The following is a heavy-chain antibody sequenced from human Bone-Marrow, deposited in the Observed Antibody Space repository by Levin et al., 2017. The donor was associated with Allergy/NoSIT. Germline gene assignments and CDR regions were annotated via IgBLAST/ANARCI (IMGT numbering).Heavy chain of an antibody. D-gene: IGHD3-10*01. Sequence: SCAASGFTFSSYAMSWVRQAPGKGLEWVSAISGSGGSTYYADSVKGRFTISRDNSKNTLYLQMNSLRAEDTAVYYCAKVLWFGTDAFDIWGQGTMVTVSS. CDR1: GFTFSSYA. V-gene: IGHV3-23*01. CDR3: AKVLWFGTDAFDI. J-gene: IGHJ3*02. CDR2: ISGSGGST.